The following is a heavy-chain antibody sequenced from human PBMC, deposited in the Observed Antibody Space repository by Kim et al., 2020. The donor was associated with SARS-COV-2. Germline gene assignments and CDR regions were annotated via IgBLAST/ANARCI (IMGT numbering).Heavy chain of an antibody. CDR3: TRHVPVYSGSYAY. CDR1: GFTFSGSA. V-gene: IGHV3-73*01. D-gene: IGHD1-26*01. CDR2: IRSKANSYAT. J-gene: IGHJ4*02. Sequence: GGSLRLSCAASGFTFSGSAMHWVRQASGKGLEWVGRIRSKANSYATAYAASVKGRFTISRDDSKNTAYLQMNSLKTEDTAVYYCTRHVPVYSGSYAYWGQGTLVTVSS.